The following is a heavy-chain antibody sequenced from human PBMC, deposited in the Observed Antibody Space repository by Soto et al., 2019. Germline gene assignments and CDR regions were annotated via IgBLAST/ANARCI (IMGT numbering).Heavy chain of an antibody. J-gene: IGHJ4*02. CDR2: ISSSSSPI. Sequence: EVQLVESGGGLVQRGGSLRLSCAVSGFTFSSYSMNWVRQAPGKGLEWVSFISSSSSPIYYTDYVKGRFTISRDNAKNSLYLQMNSLRDEDTAVYDFARGVYGDWGFDYWGQGTLVTVSS. CDR1: GFTFSSYS. D-gene: IGHD4-17*01. CDR3: ARGVYGDWGFDY. V-gene: IGHV3-48*02.